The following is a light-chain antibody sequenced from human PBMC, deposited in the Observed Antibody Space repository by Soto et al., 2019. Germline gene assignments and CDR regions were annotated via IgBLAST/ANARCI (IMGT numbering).Light chain of an antibody. Sequence: QSVLTQPPSASGTPGQTIAISCSGGSSNIGSHTVNWYQQLPGTAPRLLIYSNTKRPSEVPDRFSGSKSGTSASLAISGLQSEYEGDYYCAAWDDSLNGVVFGGGTKLTVL. CDR1: SSNIGSHT. J-gene: IGLJ2*01. CDR2: SNT. CDR3: AAWDDSLNGVV. V-gene: IGLV1-44*01.